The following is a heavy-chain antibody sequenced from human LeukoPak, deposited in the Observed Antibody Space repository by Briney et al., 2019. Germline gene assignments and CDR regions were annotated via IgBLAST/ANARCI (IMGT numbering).Heavy chain of an antibody. CDR1: GYTFTGCY. D-gene: IGHD2-2*03. J-gene: IGHJ4*02. V-gene: IGHV1-2*02. CDR3: ARDGYCSSSSCSGVPKI. Sequence: ASVKVSSMASGYTFTGCYMHWVRQAPGQGLEWMGWTNPNSGGTNYAQKFQGRVTMTRDTSISTAYMQLSRLRSDDTAVYYCARDGYCSSSSCSGVPKIWGQGTLVTVSS. CDR2: TNPNSGGT.